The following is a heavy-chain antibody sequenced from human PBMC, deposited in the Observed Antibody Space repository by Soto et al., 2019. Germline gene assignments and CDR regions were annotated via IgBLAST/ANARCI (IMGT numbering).Heavy chain of an antibody. CDR1: GGTFSSYA. CDR3: ASHPRRDIVLVPAAMLDYYYYGMDV. D-gene: IGHD2-2*01. CDR2: IIPIFGTA. Sequence: GASVKVSCKASGGTFSSYAISWVRQAPGQGLEWMGGIIPIFGTANYAQKFQGRVTITADESTSTAYMELSSLRSEDTAVYYCASHPRRDIVLVPAAMLDYYYYGMDVWGQGTTVTVSS. J-gene: IGHJ6*02. V-gene: IGHV1-69*13.